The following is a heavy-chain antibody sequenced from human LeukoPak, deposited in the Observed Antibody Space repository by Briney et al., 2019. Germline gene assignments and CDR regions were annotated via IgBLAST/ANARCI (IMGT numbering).Heavy chain of an antibody. Sequence: SETLSLTCTVSGGSISSGDYYWSWIRQPPGKGLEWIGYIYYSGSTNYNPSLRSRVTISVDTSKNQFSLKLSSVTAADTAVYYCAVGRRVFDYWGQGTLVTVSS. V-gene: IGHV4-61*08. CDR2: IYYSGST. J-gene: IGHJ4*02. CDR1: GGSISSGDYY. CDR3: AVGRRVFDY. D-gene: IGHD3-10*01.